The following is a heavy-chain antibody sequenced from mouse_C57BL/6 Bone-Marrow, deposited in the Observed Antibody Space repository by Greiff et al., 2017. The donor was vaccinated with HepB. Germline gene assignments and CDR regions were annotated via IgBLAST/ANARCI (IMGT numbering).Heavy chain of an antibody. D-gene: IGHD1-1*01. CDR1: GYTFTSYW. CDR2: IHPNSGST. CDR3: ARSVLRYLDYFDY. V-gene: IGHV1-64*01. Sequence: QVQLQQPGAELVKPGASVKLSCKASGYTFTSYWMHWVKQRPGQGLEWIGMIHPNSGSTNYNEKFKSKATLTVDKSSSTAYMQLSILTSEDSAVYYCARSVLRYLDYFDYWGQGTTLTVSS. J-gene: IGHJ2*01.